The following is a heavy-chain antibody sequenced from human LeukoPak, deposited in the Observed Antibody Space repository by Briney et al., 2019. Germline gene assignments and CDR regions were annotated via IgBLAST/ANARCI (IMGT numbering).Heavy chain of an antibody. J-gene: IGHJ4*02. CDR2: TSGSGGST. D-gene: IGHD3-22*01. CDR1: GFTFSSYA. V-gene: IGHV3-23*01. CDR3: ACMIVVVNVPIDFDY. Sequence: QTGGSLRLSCAASGFTFSSYAMSWVRQAPGKGLEWVSATSGSGGSTYYADSVKGRFTISRDNSKNTLYLQMNSLRAEDTAVYYCACMIVVVNVPIDFDYWGQGTLVTVSS.